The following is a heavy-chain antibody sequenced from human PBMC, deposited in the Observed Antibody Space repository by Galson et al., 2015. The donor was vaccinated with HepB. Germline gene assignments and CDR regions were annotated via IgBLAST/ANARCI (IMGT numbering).Heavy chain of an antibody. V-gene: IGHV1-18*04. Sequence: SVKVSCKASGHTFTSYGISWVRQAPGQGLEWMGWISGYNGNINYAQKFQGRITMTTDPSTRTAYMELRSLRSDDSAVYYCARDEGNYDVFTAYSMGSWLDSWGQGTLVTVSS. D-gene: IGHD3-9*01. CDR1: GHTFTSYG. J-gene: IGHJ5*01. CDR3: ARDEGNYDVFTAYSMGSWLDS. CDR2: ISGYNGNI.